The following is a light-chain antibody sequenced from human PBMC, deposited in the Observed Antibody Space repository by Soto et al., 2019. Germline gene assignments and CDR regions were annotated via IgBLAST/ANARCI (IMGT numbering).Light chain of an antibody. CDR3: QHYANWPLT. Sequence: EVVMTQSPATLSLSPGERATLSCRASQSVSSNLAWYQQRPGQAPSLLIFGASSRATGIPARFTGSGSGTDFNLTINSLQSEDFAVYFCQHYANWPLTFGGGTKVEIK. CDR2: GAS. V-gene: IGKV3-15*01. CDR1: QSVSSN. J-gene: IGKJ4*01.